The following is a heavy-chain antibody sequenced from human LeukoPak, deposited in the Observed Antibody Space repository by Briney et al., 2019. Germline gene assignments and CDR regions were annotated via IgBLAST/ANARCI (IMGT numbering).Heavy chain of an antibody. CDR3: ASSTISSTQLWLPASSFDY. D-gene: IGHD5-18*01. V-gene: IGHV1-2*02. CDR2: INPNSGGT. CDR1: GYTFTGYY. J-gene: IGHJ4*02. Sequence: GASVKVSCKASGYTFTGYYMHWVRQAPGQGLEWMGWINPNSGGTNYAQKFQGRVTMTRDTSISTAYMELSRLRSDDTAVYYCASSTISSTQLWLPASSFDYWGQGTLVTVSS.